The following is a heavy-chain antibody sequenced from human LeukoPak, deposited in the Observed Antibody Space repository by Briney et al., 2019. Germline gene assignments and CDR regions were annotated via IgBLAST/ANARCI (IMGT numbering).Heavy chain of an antibody. V-gene: IGHV3-20*04. Sequence: GGSLRLSCAASGCTFDDYGMSWVRQAPGKGLEWVSGINWNGGSTGYADSVKGRFTISRDNAKNSLYLQMNSLRAEDTALYYCARAPRGPSYYYYYYYMDVWGKGTTVTVSS. CDR1: GCTFDDYG. J-gene: IGHJ6*03. CDR3: ARAPRGPSYYYYYYYMDV. CDR2: INWNGGST. D-gene: IGHD6-6*01.